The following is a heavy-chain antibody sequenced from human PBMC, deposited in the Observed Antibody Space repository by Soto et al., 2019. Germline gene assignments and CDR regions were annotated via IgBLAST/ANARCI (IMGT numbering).Heavy chain of an antibody. D-gene: IGHD4-4*01. CDR3: ARLPQAYSYYGMDV. V-gene: IGHV4-39*01. CDR2: IYYSGNT. J-gene: IGHJ6*02. Sequence: TLSLTCTVSGGSIVTGSYYWGWIRQPPGKGLEWLGHIYYSGNTYYPPSLKSRVTISVDTSKNQFSLRLSAVTAADTAVDYCARLPQAYSYYGMDVWGQGTTVAVSS. CDR1: GGSIVTGSYY.